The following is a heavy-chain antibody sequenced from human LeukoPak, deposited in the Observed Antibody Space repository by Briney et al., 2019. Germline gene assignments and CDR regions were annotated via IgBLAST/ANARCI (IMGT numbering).Heavy chain of an antibody. Sequence: GASVKVSCKASGGTFSSYAISWVRQAPGQGLEWMGRIIPIFGTANYAQKFQGRVTMTRDTSISTAYMELSRLRSDDTAVYYCARDGVGGLLWFGECMIDYWGQGTLVTVSS. D-gene: IGHD3-10*01. J-gene: IGHJ4*02. V-gene: IGHV1-69*05. CDR1: GGTFSSYA. CDR3: ARDGVGGLLWFGECMIDY. CDR2: IIPIFGTA.